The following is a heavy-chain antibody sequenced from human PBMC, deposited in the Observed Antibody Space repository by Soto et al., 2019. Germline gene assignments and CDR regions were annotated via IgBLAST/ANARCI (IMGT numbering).Heavy chain of an antibody. CDR3: ARGRYALDY. D-gene: IGHD3-16*01. V-gene: IGHV3-11*01. Sequence: GSLRLSCAASGFTLSDDYMSWIRQAPGKGLEWVSHISGSGNTIDYADSVKGRFTISRDNAKNSLYLQMNSLRDDDTAVFYCARGRYALDYWGQGTRVTVSS. CDR2: ISGSGNTI. CDR1: GFTLSDDY. J-gene: IGHJ4*02.